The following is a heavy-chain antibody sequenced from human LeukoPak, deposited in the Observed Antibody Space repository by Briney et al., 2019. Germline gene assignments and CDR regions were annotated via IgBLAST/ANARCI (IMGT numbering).Heavy chain of an antibody. V-gene: IGHV4-59*01. CDR3: AREIISSGYYYDSFDI. CDR1: GGSISSYY. D-gene: IGHD3-22*01. Sequence: SETLSLTCTVSGGSISSYYWSWIRQPPGKGLEWIGYIYYSGSTNYNPSLKSRVTISVDTSKNQFSLKLSSVTAADTAVYYCAREIISSGYYYDSFDIWGQGTMVTVSS. J-gene: IGHJ3*02. CDR2: IYYSGST.